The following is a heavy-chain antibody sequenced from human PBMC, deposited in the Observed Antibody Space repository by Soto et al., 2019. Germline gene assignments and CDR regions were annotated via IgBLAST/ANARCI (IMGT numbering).Heavy chain of an antibody. CDR3: ARSRNDFDI. Sequence: PGGSLRLSCASSDFTFSGYWMHWVRQAPVKVLVWVSRINGDGSDATYADSGKGRFTVSRDNAKKTLYLQWDVLITDDIAIYYCARSRNDFDIWSQAKMVNVSS. J-gene: IGHJ3*02. V-gene: IGHV3-74*01. D-gene: IGHD6-6*01. CDR1: DFTFSGYW. CDR2: INGDGSDA.